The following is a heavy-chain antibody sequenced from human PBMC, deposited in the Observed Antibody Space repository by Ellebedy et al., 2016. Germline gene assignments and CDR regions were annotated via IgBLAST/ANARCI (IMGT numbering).Heavy chain of an antibody. CDR1: GGSFSGSY. CDR2: INYSGST. D-gene: IGHD3-10*01. CDR3: AGSWEWFEAYYYGMDV. V-gene: IGHV4-34*01. Sequence: SETLSLXCAVSGGSFSGSYWIWIRQSPGKGLEWIGEINYSGSTNYNPSLKSRVTISVDRSKNQFSLMLSSVTAADTAVYYCAGSWEWFEAYYYGMDVWGQGTTVTVSS. J-gene: IGHJ6*02.